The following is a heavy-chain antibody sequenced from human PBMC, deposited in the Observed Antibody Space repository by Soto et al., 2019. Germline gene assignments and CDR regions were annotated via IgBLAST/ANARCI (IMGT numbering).Heavy chain of an antibody. CDR2: IIPIFGTA. Sequence: QVQLVQSGAEVKKPGSSVKVSCKASGGTFSSYAISWVRQAPGQGLEWMGGIIPIFGTANYAQKFQGRVTSTADESTSTAYMELSSLRSEDTAVYYCARGLGYYGSGSSYYLDYWGQGTLVTVSS. CDR3: ARGLGYYGSGSSYYLDY. V-gene: IGHV1-69*01. J-gene: IGHJ4*02. D-gene: IGHD3-10*01. CDR1: GGTFSSYA.